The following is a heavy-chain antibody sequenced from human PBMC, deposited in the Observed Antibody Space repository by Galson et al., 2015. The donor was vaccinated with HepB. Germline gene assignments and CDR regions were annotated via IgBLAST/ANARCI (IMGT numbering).Heavy chain of an antibody. CDR2: ISGSGGTT. D-gene: IGHD2-2*01. CDR1: GFTFSSYA. CDR3: AKAYCSSSSRHYFDY. J-gene: IGHJ4*02. Sequence: SLRLSCAASGFTFSSYAMTWVRQAPGKGLEWVSGISGSGGTTYNADSVKGRFTISRDNSKNTLDLQMNSLRAEDTAVYYCAKAYCSSSSRHYFDYWGQGTLVTVPS. V-gene: IGHV3-23*01.